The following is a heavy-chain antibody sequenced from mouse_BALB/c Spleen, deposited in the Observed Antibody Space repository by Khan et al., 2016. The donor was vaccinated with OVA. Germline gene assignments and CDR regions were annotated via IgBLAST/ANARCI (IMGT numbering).Heavy chain of an antibody. D-gene: IGHD1-1*01. Sequence: QVRLQQSGAELAKPGASVKMSCKASGYTFINYWILWVKQRPGQGLEWIGYINPSTGYTEYNQNFKDKATLTADKSSSTAYMQLSSLTSEDSGVYYCERRGLRWDFDYWGQGTTLTVSS. CDR1: GYTFINYW. CDR3: ERRGLRWDFDY. CDR2: INPSTGYT. J-gene: IGHJ2*01. V-gene: IGHV1-7*01.